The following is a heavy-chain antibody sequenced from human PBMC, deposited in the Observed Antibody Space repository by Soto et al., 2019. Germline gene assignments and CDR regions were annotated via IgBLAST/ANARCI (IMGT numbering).Heavy chain of an antibody. V-gene: IGHV5-51*01. CDR2: IYPGDSDA. Sequence: GESLKISCHGSGYSFTNYWIGWVRQMPGKGLEWMGIIYPGDSDARYSPSFQGQVTMSADKSIRIAYLQWNSLKASDTAIYYCASHGGPDARGHLDFDYWGQGTLVTVSS. CDR1: GYSFTNYW. J-gene: IGHJ4*02. D-gene: IGHD3-16*01. CDR3: ASHGGPDARGHLDFDY.